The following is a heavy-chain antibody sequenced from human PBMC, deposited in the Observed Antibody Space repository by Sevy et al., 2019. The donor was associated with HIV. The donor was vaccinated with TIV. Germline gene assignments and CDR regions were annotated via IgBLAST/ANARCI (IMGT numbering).Heavy chain of an antibody. CDR3: ARERVTMVRGVIYYYYGMDV. CDR1: GFTFSSYS. J-gene: IGHJ6*02. Sequence: GGSLRLSCAASGFTFSSYSMNWVRQAPGKGLEWVSSISSSSSYIYYADSVKGRFTISRDNAKNSLYLQMNSLRAEDTAVYYCARERVTMVRGVIYYYYGMDVWGQWTTVTVSS. CDR2: ISSSSSYI. V-gene: IGHV3-21*01. D-gene: IGHD3-10*01.